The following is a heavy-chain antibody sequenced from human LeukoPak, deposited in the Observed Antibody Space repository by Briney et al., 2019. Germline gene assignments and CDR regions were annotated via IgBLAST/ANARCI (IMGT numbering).Heavy chain of an antibody. CDR3: ARVLGMDPPYYYYYYMDV. Sequence: GGSLRLSCAASGFTFSSYAMSWVRQAPGKGLEWVSAISGSGGSTYYADSVKGRFTISRDNSKNTVYLQMNSLRPEDTAVYYCARVLGMDPPYYYYYYMDVWGRGTTVTVSS. J-gene: IGHJ6*03. CDR2: ISGSGGST. CDR1: GFTFSSYA. D-gene: IGHD7-27*01. V-gene: IGHV3-23*01.